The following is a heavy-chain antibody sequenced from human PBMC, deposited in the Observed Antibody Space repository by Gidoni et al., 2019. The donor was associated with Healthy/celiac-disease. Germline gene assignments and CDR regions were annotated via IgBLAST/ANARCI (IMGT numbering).Heavy chain of an antibody. CDR3: ARKAKTSDAFDI. Sequence: QLQLQESGPGLVKPSENLSLTGTVSGGSSSSSSSDWGWIRQPPGKGLEWIGSIYYSGSTYYNPSLKSRVTISVDTSKNQFSLKLSSVTAADTAVYYCARKAKTSDAFDIWGQGTMVTVSS. D-gene: IGHD1-7*01. CDR2: IYYSGST. CDR1: GGSSSSSSSD. V-gene: IGHV4-39*01. J-gene: IGHJ3*02.